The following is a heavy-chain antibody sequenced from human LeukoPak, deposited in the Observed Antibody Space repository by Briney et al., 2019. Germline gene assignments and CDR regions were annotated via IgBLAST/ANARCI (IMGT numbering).Heavy chain of an antibody. CDR3: ARGNTVTTGWFDP. CDR1: GGTFSSYT. D-gene: IGHD4-17*01. CDR2: IIPILGIA. J-gene: IGHJ5*02. Sequence: SVKVSCKASGGTFSSYTISWVRQAPGQGLEWMGRIIPILGIANYAQKFQGRVTITADKSTSTAYMELSSLRSEDTAAYYCARGNTVTTGWFDPWGQGTLVTVSS. V-gene: IGHV1-69*02.